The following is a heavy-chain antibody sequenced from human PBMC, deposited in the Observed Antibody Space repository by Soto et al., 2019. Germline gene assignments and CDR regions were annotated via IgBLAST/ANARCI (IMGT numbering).Heavy chain of an antibody. V-gene: IGHV4-34*01. Sequence: SETLSLTCAVYGGSFSGYYWSWIRQPPGKGLEWIGEINHSGSTNYNPSLKSRVTISVDTSKNQFSLKLSSVTAADTAVYYCARGQRRQLFPPFDYWGQGTLVTVSS. CDR2: INHSGST. CDR3: ARGQRRQLFPPFDY. J-gene: IGHJ4*02. CDR1: GGSFSGYY. D-gene: IGHD3-10*01.